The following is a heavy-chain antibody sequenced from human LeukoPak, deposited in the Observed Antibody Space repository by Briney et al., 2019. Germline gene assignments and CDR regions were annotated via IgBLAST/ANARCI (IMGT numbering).Heavy chain of an antibody. D-gene: IGHD5-12*01. J-gene: IGHJ4*02. CDR2: IYHSGST. V-gene: IGHV4-4*02. Sequence: PSGTLSLTCAVSGGSISSSNWWSWVRQPPGRGLEWIGEIYHSGSTNYNPSLKSRVTISVDKSKNQFSLKLSSVTAADTAVYYCATRDSGYGGGDYWGQGTLVTVSS. CDR3: ATRDSGYGGGDY. CDR1: GGSISSSNW.